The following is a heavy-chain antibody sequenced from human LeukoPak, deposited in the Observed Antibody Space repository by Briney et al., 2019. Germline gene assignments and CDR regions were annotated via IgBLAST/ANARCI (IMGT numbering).Heavy chain of an antibody. CDR3: ARGLYYDSGTYYFDY. V-gene: IGHV1-18*01. CDR1: GYTFTSYG. Sequence: ASVKVSCKASGYTFTSYGISWVRQAPGQGLEWMGWISAYNGNTNYAQKLQGRVTMTTDTSTSTAYMELRSLRSDDTAVYYCARGLYYDSGTYYFDYWGQGTLVTVSS. J-gene: IGHJ4*02. CDR2: ISAYNGNT. D-gene: IGHD3-22*01.